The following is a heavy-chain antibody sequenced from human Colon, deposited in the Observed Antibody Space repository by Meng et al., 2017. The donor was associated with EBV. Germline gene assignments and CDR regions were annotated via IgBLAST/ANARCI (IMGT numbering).Heavy chain of an antibody. CDR1: GGSFSGYY. CDR3: ARRPTGMDY. J-gene: IGHJ4*02. Sequence: QVQLQQWGAGLLKPSETLSLTCTVSGGSFSGYYWRWIRQSPGKGLEWIGEINHGGSPSYNPSLKSRVTISIDTSKNQLSLMLSSVTAADTAVYYCARRPTGMDYWGQGTLVTVSS. V-gene: IGHV4-34*01. CDR2: INHGGSP. D-gene: IGHD2-8*02.